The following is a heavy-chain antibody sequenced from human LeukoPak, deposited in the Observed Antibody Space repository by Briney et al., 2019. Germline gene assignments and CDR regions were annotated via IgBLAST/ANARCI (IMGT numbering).Heavy chain of an antibody. CDR2: ISSNGGST. Sequence: PGGSLRLSCAASGFTFSSYAMHWVRQAPGKGLEYVSAISSNGGSTYYANSVKGRFTISRDNSKNTLYLQMGSLRAEDMAVYYCARDGYSNYYYYMDVWGKGTTVTVSS. CDR1: GFTFSSYA. CDR3: ARDGYSNYYYYMDV. J-gene: IGHJ6*03. D-gene: IGHD4-11*01. V-gene: IGHV3-64*01.